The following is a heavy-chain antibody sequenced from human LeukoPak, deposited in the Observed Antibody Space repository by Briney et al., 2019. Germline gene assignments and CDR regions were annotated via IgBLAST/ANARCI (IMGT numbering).Heavy chain of an antibody. Sequence: SETLSLTCTVSGGSISSYYWSWIRQPPGKGLEWIGYIYYSGSNNYNPSLKSRVTISVDTSKNQFSLKLSSVTAADTAVYYCARGRNYFDYWGQGTLVTVSS. V-gene: IGHV4-59*01. CDR1: GGSISSYY. CDR3: ARGRNYFDY. CDR2: IYYSGSN. J-gene: IGHJ4*02.